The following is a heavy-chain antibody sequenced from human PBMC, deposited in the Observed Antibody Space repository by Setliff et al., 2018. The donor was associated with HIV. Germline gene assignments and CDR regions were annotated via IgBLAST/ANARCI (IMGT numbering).Heavy chain of an antibody. CDR3: ARVMAVAGTHSVDY. CDR1: GGSISTYY. CDR2: IYYSGNT. D-gene: IGHD6-19*01. Sequence: KPSETLSLTCTVSGGSISTYYWSWIRQPPGKGLEWIGYIYYSGNTYFSPSLKSRVTISLDTSKNQISLKVTSVTAADTAVYYCARVMAVAGTHSVDYWGQGTLVTVSS. J-gene: IGHJ4*02. V-gene: IGHV4-59*12.